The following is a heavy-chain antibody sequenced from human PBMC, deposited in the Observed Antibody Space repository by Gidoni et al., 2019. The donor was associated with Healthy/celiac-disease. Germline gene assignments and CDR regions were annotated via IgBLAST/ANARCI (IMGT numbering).Heavy chain of an antibody. CDR2: MNPKRGNT. Sequence: QVQLVQSGAEVKKPGASVKVSCKASGYTFNSYDINWVRQATGQGLEWMGWMNPKRGNTGYAQKFHGRVTMTRNTSISTAYMELSSLRSEDTAVYYCARERIAAAVAAFDIWGQGTMVTVSS. CDR3: ARERIAAAVAAFDI. V-gene: IGHV1-8*01. CDR1: GYTFNSYD. J-gene: IGHJ3*02. D-gene: IGHD6-13*01.